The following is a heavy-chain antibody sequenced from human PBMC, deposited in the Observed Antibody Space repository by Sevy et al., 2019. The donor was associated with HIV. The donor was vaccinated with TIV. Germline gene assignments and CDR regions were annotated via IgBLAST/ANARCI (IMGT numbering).Heavy chain of an antibody. CDR1: GFTFSPYW. CDR2: IRPDGSDK. CDR3: ARGVGLDC. V-gene: IGHV3-7*01. Sequence: GGSLRLYCAASGFTFSPYWMTWVRQAPGKGLEWVANIRPDGSDKYYVDSVKGRFTISRDNAKNSLYLQMNSLRADDTAMYYCARGVGLDCWGQGALVTVSS. J-gene: IGHJ4*02. D-gene: IGHD1-26*01.